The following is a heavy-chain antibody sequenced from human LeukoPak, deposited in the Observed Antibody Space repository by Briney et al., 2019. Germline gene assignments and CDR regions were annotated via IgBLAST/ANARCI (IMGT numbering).Heavy chain of an antibody. CDR1: GYTFTSYA. Sequence: ASVKVSCKASGYTFTSYAMHWVRQAPGQRLEWMGWINAGNGNTKYSQKFQGRVTITRDTSASTAYMELSSLRSEDTAVYCCARDKRSSTIDYWGQGTLVTVSS. J-gene: IGHJ4*02. CDR3: ARDKRSSTIDY. D-gene: IGHD2-2*01. V-gene: IGHV1-3*01. CDR2: INAGNGNT.